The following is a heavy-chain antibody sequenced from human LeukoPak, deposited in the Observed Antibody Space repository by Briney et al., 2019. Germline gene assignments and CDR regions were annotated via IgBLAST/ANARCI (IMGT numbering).Heavy chain of an antibody. CDR3: ARGAAGYSYG. CDR2: IYYSGST. CDR1: GGSISSYY. V-gene: IGHV4-59*01. J-gene: IGHJ4*02. D-gene: IGHD5-18*01. Sequence: SETLSLTCTVSGGSISSYYWSWIRQPPGKGLERIGHIYYSGSTNYNPSLKSRVTISIDTSKNQFSLRLSSVTAADTAVYYCARGAAGYSYGWGQGTLVTVSS.